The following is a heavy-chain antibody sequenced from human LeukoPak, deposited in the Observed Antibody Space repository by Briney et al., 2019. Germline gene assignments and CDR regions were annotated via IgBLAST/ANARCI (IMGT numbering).Heavy chain of an antibody. J-gene: IGHJ4*02. CDR1: GGSFSGYY. V-gene: IGHV4-34*01. Sequence: SETLSLTCAVYGGSFSGYYWSWIRQPPGKGLEWIGEINHSGSTNYNPSLKSRVTISVDTSKNQFSLKLSSVTAADTAVYYCARTRVGAASFDYWGQGTLVTVSS. CDR2: INHSGST. D-gene: IGHD1-26*01. CDR3: ARTRVGAASFDY.